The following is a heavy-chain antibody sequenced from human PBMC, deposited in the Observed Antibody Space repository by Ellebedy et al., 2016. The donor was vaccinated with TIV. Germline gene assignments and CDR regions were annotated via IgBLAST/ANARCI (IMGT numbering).Heavy chain of an antibody. CDR1: GFTFSSYG. V-gene: IGHV3-30*03. Sequence: GGSLRLSXAASGFTFSSYGMHWVRQAPGKGLEWVAVISYDGSNKYYADSVKGRFTISRDNSKNTLYLQMNSLRAEDTAVYYCARTPTYYDFWSGYHYYYYMDVWGKGTTVTVSS. J-gene: IGHJ6*03. CDR2: ISYDGSNK. D-gene: IGHD3-3*01. CDR3: ARTPTYYDFWSGYHYYYYMDV.